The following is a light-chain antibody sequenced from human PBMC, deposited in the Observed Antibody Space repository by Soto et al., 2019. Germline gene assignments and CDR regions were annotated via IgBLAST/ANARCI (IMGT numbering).Light chain of an antibody. J-gene: IGLJ2*01. CDR3: QTWGTGIVV. V-gene: IGLV4-69*01. CDR1: SGHSSYA. Sequence: QLVLTQSPSASASLGASVKLTCTLSSGHSSYAIAWHQQQPEKGPRYLMNVNSDGSHSKGDGIPDRFSGSSSGAERYLTISRLQSEDEADYYWQTWGTGIVVFGGGTKLTVL. CDR2: VNSDGSH.